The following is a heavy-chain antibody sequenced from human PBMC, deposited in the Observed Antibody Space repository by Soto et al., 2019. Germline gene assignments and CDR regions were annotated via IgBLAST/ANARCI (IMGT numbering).Heavy chain of an antibody. J-gene: IGHJ4*02. D-gene: IGHD1-1*01. CDR3: ARVTTGTTARPFDY. V-gene: IGHV3-48*03. Sequence: GGALRLSCAASGFTFSSYEMNWVRQAPGKGLEWVSYISSSGSTIYYADSVKGRFTISRDNAKNSLYLQMNSLRAEDTAVYYCARVTTGTTARPFDYWGQGTLVTVSS. CDR1: GFTFSSYE. CDR2: ISSSGSTI.